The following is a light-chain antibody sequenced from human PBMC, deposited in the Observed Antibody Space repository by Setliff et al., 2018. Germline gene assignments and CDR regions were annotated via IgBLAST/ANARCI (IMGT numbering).Light chain of an antibody. Sequence: QSVLTQPASVSGSPGQSITISCTGTSSDVGGYDFVSWYQQHPGKAPKLMIFDVLNRPSGVSDRFSGPKSGNTASLTITGLQAEDEADYYCSSYTSSSTLFGTGTKVTVL. CDR2: DVL. CDR1: SSDVGGYDF. V-gene: IGLV2-14*03. J-gene: IGLJ1*01. CDR3: SSYTSSSTL.